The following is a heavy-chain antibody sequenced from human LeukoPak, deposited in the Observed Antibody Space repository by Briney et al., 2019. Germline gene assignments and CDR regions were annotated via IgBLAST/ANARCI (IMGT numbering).Heavy chain of an antibody. CDR1: GGTFSSYA. J-gene: IGHJ6*03. V-gene: IGHV1-69*05. CDR2: IIPIVGTA. Sequence: SVKVSCTASGGTFSSYAIRWGRQTPGQGLEWGGGIIPIVGTANYAQKFQGRVTITTDESTSTASMELSSLTAEDTAVYYCARGGKAPRRGYFYMDVWGKGTTVTVSS. CDR3: ARGGKAPRRGYFYMDV. D-gene: IGHD3-10*01.